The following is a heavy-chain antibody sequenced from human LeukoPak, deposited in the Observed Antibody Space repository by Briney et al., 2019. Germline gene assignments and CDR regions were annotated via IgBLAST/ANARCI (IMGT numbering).Heavy chain of an antibody. CDR1: GGSFSGYY. Sequence: PSETPSLTCAVYGGSFSGYYWSWIRQPPGKGLEWIGEINHSGSTNCNPSLKSRVTISVDTSKNQFSLKLSSVTAADTAVYYCARAPSGYYSWFDYWGQGTLVTVSS. CDR2: INHSGST. CDR3: ARAPSGYYSWFDY. V-gene: IGHV4-34*01. J-gene: IGHJ4*02. D-gene: IGHD3-22*01.